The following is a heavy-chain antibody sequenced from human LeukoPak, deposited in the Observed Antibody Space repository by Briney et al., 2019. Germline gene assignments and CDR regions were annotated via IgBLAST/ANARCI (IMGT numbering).Heavy chain of an antibody. CDR1: GFIFDNYG. D-gene: IGHD1-26*01. CDR2: TNWNGGST. J-gene: IGHJ4*02. CDR3: ARVHTAGGYSGTDY. Sequence: GGSLRLSCAASGFIFDNYGMTWVRQAPGKGLEWVSGTNWNGGSTGSADSVKGRFIISRDNAKNCLYLQMNSLRAEDTALYHCARVHTAGGYSGTDYWGQGTLVTVSS. V-gene: IGHV3-20*01.